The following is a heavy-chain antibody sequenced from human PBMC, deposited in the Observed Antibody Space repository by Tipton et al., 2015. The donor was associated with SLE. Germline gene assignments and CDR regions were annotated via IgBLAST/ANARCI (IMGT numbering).Heavy chain of an antibody. Sequence: LRLSCTVSGYSISSGYYWGWIRQPPGRGLEWIGSIYHSGGTYYNPSLKSRVTISVDTSKNQFSLKLSSVTAADTAVYYCAREGEWLLPRDAFDIWGQGTMVTVSS. CDR2: IYHSGGT. V-gene: IGHV4-38-2*02. CDR3: AREGEWLLPRDAFDI. J-gene: IGHJ3*02. D-gene: IGHD3-3*01. CDR1: GYSISSGYY.